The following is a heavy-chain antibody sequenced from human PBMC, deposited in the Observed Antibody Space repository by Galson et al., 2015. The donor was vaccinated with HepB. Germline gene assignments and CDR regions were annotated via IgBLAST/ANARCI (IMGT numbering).Heavy chain of an antibody. CDR2: ISGSGGST. CDR3: AKDGRYCSSTSCRGWFDP. Sequence: SLRLSCAASGFTFSSYAISWVRQAPGKGLEWVSAISGSGGSTYYADSVKGRFTISRDNSKNTLYLQMNSLRAEDTAVYYCAKDGRYCSSTSCRGWFDPWGQGTLVTVSS. CDR1: GFTFSSYA. V-gene: IGHV3-23*01. J-gene: IGHJ5*02. D-gene: IGHD2-2*01.